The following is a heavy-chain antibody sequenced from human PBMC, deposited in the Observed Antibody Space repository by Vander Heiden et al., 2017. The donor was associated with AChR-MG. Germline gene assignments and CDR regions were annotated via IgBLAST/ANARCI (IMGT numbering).Heavy chain of an antibody. CDR1: RFTSDDYT. Sequence: EVQLVESGGVVVQPGGPLRLFCEASRFTSDDYTMHWVRQAPGKGLEWGSLISWDGGSTYYADSVKGRFTISRDNSKNSLYLQMNSLRTEDTALYYCAKDGHSSSWYYFDYWGQGTLVTVSS. V-gene: IGHV3-43*01. D-gene: IGHD6-13*01. CDR3: AKDGHSSSWYYFDY. CDR2: ISWDGGST. J-gene: IGHJ4*02.